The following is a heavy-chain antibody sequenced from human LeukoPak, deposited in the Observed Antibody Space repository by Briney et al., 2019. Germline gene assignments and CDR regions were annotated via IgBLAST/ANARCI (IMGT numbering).Heavy chain of an antibody. CDR1: GFTFSSYA. D-gene: IGHD6-19*01. CDR3: ARRSVAGSLDY. Sequence: GGSLRLSCAASGFTFSSYAMSWVRQAPGKGLEWVANTKEDGGEEYYVDSVKGRFTISRDNAENSLYLQMNSLRAEDTAVYYCARRSVAGSLDYWGQGTLVTVSS. J-gene: IGHJ4*02. CDR2: TKEDGGEE. V-gene: IGHV3-7*01.